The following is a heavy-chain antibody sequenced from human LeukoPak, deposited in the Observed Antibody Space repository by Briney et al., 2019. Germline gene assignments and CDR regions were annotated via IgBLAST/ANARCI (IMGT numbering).Heavy chain of an antibody. V-gene: IGHV3-33*01. D-gene: IGHD3-10*01. CDR2: IWYDGSNK. CDR3: ARAPYYGSGSYSMGY. J-gene: IGHJ4*02. Sequence: PGRSLRLSCAASGFTFSSYGMHWVRQAPGKGLEWVAVIWYDGSNKYYADSVKGRFTISRDNSKNTLYLQMNSLRAEDTAVYYCARAPYYGSGSYSMGYWGQGTLVTVSS. CDR1: GFTFSSYG.